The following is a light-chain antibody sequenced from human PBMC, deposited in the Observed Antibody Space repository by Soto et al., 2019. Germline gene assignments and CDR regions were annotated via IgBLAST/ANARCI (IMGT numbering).Light chain of an antibody. CDR1: QSVSSSY. CDR3: QQYGYSFRA. J-gene: IGKJ1*01. Sequence: EILLTQSPGTLSLSPGERATLSCRASQSVSSSYLSWYQLKPGQAPRLLIYGASSRATAIPDWFSGSGSGTDFTLTISRLEPEAFAVYYCQQYGYSFRAFGQGTKVEL. CDR2: GAS. V-gene: IGKV3-20*01.